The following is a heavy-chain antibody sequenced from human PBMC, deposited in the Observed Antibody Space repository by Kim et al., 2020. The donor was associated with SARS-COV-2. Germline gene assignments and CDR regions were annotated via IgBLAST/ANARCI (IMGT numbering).Heavy chain of an antibody. CDR3: AREDVSGGATVGAFDI. CDR2: IYSGGST. CDR1: GFTVSSNY. V-gene: IGHV3-66*02. J-gene: IGHJ3*02. Sequence: GGSLRLSCAASGFTVSSNYMSWVRQAPGKGLEWVSVIYSGGSTYYADSVKGRFTISRDNSKNTLYLQMNSLRAEDTAVYYCAREDVSGGATVGAFDIWGQGTMVTVSS. D-gene: IGHD1-26*01.